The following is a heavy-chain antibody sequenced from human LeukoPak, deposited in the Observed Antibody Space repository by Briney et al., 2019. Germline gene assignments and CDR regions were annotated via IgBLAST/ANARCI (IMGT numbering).Heavy chain of an antibody. J-gene: IGHJ4*02. CDR3: ARDQIVVVISTPVFDY. Sequence: GGSLRLSCAASGFTFSSCGMHWVRQAPGKGLEWVSFIQYDGSNKYYADSVKGRFTISRDNSKNTLYLQMNSLRAEDTAVYYCARDQIVVVISTPVFDYWGQGTLVTVSS. CDR1: GFTFSSCG. V-gene: IGHV3-30*02. D-gene: IGHD3-22*01. CDR2: IQYDGSNK.